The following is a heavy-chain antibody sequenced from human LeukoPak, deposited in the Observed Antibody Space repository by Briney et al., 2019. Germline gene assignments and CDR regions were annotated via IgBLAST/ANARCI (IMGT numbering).Heavy chain of an antibody. J-gene: IGHJ3*02. Sequence: GGSLRLSCAASGFTFSSYGMHWVRQAPGKGLEWVAFIRYDGSNKYYADSVKGRFTISRDNAKNSLYLQMNSLRAEDTAVYYCARVRGYCSGGSCNAFDIWGQGTMVTVSS. D-gene: IGHD2-15*01. CDR2: IRYDGSNK. CDR3: ARVRGYCSGGSCNAFDI. V-gene: IGHV3-30*02. CDR1: GFTFSSYG.